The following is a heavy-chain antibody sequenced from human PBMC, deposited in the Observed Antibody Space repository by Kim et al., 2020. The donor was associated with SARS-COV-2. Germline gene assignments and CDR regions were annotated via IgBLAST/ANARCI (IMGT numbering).Heavy chain of an antibody. CDR2: IGISGDT. J-gene: IGHJ6*02. D-gene: IGHD1-7*01. CDR1: GFTLSSHD. Sequence: GGSLRLSCAASGFTLSSHDMHWVRQATGKSLEWVSVIGISGDTYYPDSVKGRFTISRENAKNSLYLQMNSLRDGETAVYYCVRYKGNYSTQYYGMDVWGQGTTVTVSS. V-gene: IGHV3-13*04. CDR3: VRYKGNYSTQYYGMDV.